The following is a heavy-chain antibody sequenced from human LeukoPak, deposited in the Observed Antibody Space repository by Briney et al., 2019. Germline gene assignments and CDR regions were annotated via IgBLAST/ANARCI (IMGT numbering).Heavy chain of an antibody. CDR3: AREDRMIAQLYNWFDP. Sequence: ASVKVSCKASGYTFTSYGISWVRQAPGQGLEWMGWISAYNGNTNYAQKLQGRVTMTTDTSTSTAYMELRSLRSDDTAVYYCAREDRMIAQLYNWFDPWGQGTLVTVSS. CDR2: ISAYNGNT. CDR1: GYTFTSYG. V-gene: IGHV1-18*01. D-gene: IGHD3-22*01. J-gene: IGHJ5*02.